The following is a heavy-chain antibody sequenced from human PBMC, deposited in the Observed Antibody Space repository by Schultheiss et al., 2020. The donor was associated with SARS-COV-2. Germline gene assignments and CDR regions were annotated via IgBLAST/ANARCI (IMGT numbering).Heavy chain of an antibody. Sequence: SQTLSLTCTVSGGSIRSYYWSWIRQPPGKGLEWIGYIYYSGSTNYNPSLKSRVTISVDTSKNQFSLKLSSVTAADTAVYYCARDAASDFWSGYAPYYYYGMDVWGQGTTVTVSS. V-gene: IGHV4-59*01. CDR1: GGSIRSYY. CDR2: IYYSGST. D-gene: IGHD3-3*01. CDR3: ARDAASDFWSGYAPYYYYGMDV. J-gene: IGHJ6*02.